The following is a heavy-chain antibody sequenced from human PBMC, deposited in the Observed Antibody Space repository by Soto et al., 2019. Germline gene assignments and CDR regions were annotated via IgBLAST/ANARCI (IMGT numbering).Heavy chain of an antibody. Sequence: QSGGSLRLSCAASGFTFSGSAMHWVRQASGKGLEWVGRIRSKANSYATAYAASVKGRFTISRDDSKNTAYLQMNSLKTEDTAVYYCARKEQWLVRDYYYGMDVWGQGTTVTVSS. CDR2: IRSKANSYAT. CDR3: ARKEQWLVRDYYYGMDV. D-gene: IGHD6-19*01. V-gene: IGHV3-73*01. J-gene: IGHJ6*02. CDR1: GFTFSGSA.